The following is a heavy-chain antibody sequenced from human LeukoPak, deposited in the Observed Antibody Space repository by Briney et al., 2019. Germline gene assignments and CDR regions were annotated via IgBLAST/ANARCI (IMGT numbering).Heavy chain of an antibody. CDR1: GGSISSGGYY. CDR3: AREQTVFGVLKDGMDV. V-gene: IGHV4-31*03. J-gene: IGHJ6*02. CDR2: VYYSGST. D-gene: IGHD3-3*01. Sequence: PSETLSLTCTVSGGSISSGGYYWSWIRQHPGKGLEWIGYVYYSGSTYYNPSLKSRVTISVDTSKNQFSLKLSSVTAADTAVYYCAREQTVFGVLKDGMDVWGQGTTVTVSS.